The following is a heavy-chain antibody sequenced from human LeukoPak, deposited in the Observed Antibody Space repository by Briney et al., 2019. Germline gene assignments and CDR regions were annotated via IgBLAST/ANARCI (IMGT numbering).Heavy chain of an antibody. V-gene: IGHV3-11*01. J-gene: IGHJ4*02. D-gene: IGHD3-3*01. Sequence: GGSLRLSCAASGFTFSGYYMSWIRQAPGKGLEWVSYITSSGSTIYYADSVKGRFTISRDNAKNSLYLQMNSLRAEDTAVYYCARDPDFWSGYSGGRFDYWGQGTLVPVSS. CDR2: ITSSGSTI. CDR3: ARDPDFWSGYSGGRFDY. CDR1: GFTFSGYY.